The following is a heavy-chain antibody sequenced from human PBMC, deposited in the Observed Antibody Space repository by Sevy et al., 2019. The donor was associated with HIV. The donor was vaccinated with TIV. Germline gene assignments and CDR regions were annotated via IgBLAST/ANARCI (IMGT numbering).Heavy chain of an antibody. J-gene: IGHJ1*01. CDR2: ISYGGST. Sequence: SETLSLTCTVSGGSITDKKYYWAWIRQPPGKGLEWIGSISYGGSTYYNPSLQSRVTLSVDTCKNQFSLNLSSVTAADTAKYYCARRVAAAGQGNEYFQHWGRGTLVTVSS. D-gene: IGHD6-13*01. CDR3: ARRVAAAGQGNEYFQH. CDR1: GGSITDKKYY. V-gene: IGHV4-39*01.